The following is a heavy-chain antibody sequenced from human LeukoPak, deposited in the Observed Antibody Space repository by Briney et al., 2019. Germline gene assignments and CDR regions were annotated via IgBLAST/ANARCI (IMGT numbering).Heavy chain of an antibody. J-gene: IGHJ4*02. V-gene: IGHV3-30*18. CDR3: AKAPPITIFGVVYYFDY. CDR1: GFSFSNYG. CDR2: VSYGGTNK. Sequence: GGSLRLSCEASGFSFSNYGMHWVRQVPGKGLEWVAVVSYGGTNKYYIDSVKGRFTISRDNAKNTLYLQMNSLRAEDTAVYYCAKAPPITIFGVVYYFDYWGQGTLVTVSS. D-gene: IGHD3-3*01.